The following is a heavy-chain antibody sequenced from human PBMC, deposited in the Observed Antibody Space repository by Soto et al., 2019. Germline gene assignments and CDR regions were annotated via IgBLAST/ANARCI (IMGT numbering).Heavy chain of an antibody. CDR2: IKAGNGDI. V-gene: IGHV1-3*01. J-gene: IGHJ4*02. CDR3: ATYVGYSSTCLSH. D-gene: IGHD6-13*01. CDR1: GYTFTSPA. Sequence: QVQLVQSGAEVMQPGASVKVSCKASGYTFTSPATHWVRQAPGQRLEWMGWIKAGNGDIKYSQKFQGRVTFTTDTSANTAYMELSSLRSEDTAVYYCATYVGYSSTCLSHWGQGTLVTVSS.